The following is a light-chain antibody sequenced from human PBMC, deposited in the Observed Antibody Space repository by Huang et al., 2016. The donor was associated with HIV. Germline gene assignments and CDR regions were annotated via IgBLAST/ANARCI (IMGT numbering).Light chain of an antibody. CDR2: SAS. Sequence: ERVMTQSPATLSVSPGERATLSCRASQTVSTNLAWYQPRPGQAPRLLIISASTRVTGIPARFSGSGSGTEFTLTISSLQSEDFAVYYCQQYHNWPGTFGQGTKVEIK. J-gene: IGKJ1*01. V-gene: IGKV3-15*01. CDR3: QQYHNWPGT. CDR1: QTVSTN.